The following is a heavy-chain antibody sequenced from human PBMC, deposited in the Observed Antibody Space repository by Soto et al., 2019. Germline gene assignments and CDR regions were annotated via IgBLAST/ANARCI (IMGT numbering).Heavy chain of an antibody. CDR1: GYPVTAYY. Sequence: QLHLVQSGAVVKKPGASVTVSCSASGYPVTAYYMHWVRQAPGRGLEWMGGINPATGAAKYTQTXXXRDNQARDTATHKAXMXXXXXXXXXXAXFSCERGGXVXVAGSAAFDMWGXXXX. CDR2: INPATGAA. J-gene: IGHJ3*02. D-gene: IGHD6-19*01. V-gene: IGHV1-2*02. CDR3: ERGGXVXVAGSAAFDM.